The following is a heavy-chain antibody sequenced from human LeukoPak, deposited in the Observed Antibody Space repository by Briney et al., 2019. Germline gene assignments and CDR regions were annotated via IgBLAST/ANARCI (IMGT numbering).Heavy chain of an antibody. D-gene: IGHD2-21*02. CDR2: IIPIFGTA. CDR3: ARAKLSIVVVTATSELDV. V-gene: IGHV1-69*01. CDR1: GGTFSSYA. J-gene: IGHJ6*02. Sequence: SVKVSCKASGGTFSSYAISWVRQAPGQGLEWMGGIIPIFGTANYAQKFQGRVTITADESTSTAYMELSSLRSEDTAVHYCARAKLSIVVVTATSELDVWGQGTTVTVSS.